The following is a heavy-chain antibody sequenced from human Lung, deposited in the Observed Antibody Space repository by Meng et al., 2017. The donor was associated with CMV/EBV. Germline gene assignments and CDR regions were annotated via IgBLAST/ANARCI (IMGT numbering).Heavy chain of an antibody. CDR2: IYHSGST. J-gene: IGHJ4*02. Sequence: QGRLQESGPGLVKPSGTLSLTCAVSGGSRSSRSWWSWVRQPPGKGLEWIGEIYHSGSTNYNPSLKSRVTISVDESKNQFSLRLSSVTAADTAVYYCARVGAYCGGDCYHPRWGQGTLVTVSS. V-gene: IGHV4-4*02. D-gene: IGHD2-21*02. CDR3: ARVGAYCGGDCYHPR. CDR1: GGSRSSRSW.